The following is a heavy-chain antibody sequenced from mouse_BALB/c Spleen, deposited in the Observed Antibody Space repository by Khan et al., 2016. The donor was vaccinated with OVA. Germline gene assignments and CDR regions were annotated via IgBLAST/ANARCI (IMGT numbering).Heavy chain of an antibody. CDR1: GFTFSPYA. CDR2: ISSDGDNK. V-gene: IGHV5-9*04. J-gene: IGHJ3*01. Sequence: EVELVESGGGLVKPGGSLKLSCAASGFTFSPYAMSWVRQTPEKRLEWVATISSDGDNKYYPDNVTGRFTISRDNTKNTLYLQMSSLRSEDTAMYYCARSPYGNFAYWGQGTLVTVSA. CDR3: ARSPYGNFAY. D-gene: IGHD2-1*01.